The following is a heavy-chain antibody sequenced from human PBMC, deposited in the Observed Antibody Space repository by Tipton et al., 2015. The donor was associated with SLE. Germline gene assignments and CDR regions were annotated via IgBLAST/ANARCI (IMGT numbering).Heavy chain of an antibody. J-gene: IGHJ6*02. Sequence: TLSLTCTVSGGSISSLSWSWIRQPPGKRLEWIGYIFYTGSTNYNPSLKSRVAMSVDMSKNQFSLKLTSVTAADTAVYYCARFRDEYYYYAMDVWGQGTTVTVSS. CDR3: ARFRDEYYYYAMDV. V-gene: IGHV4-59*08. CDR1: GGSISSLS. CDR2: IFYTGST.